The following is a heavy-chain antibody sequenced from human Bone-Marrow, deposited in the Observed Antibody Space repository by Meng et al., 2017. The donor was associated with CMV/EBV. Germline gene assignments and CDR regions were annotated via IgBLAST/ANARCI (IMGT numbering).Heavy chain of an antibody. V-gene: IGHV5-51*01. CDR1: GYSFTSYW. Sequence: GESLKISCKGPGYSFTSYWIGWVRQMPGKGLEWMGIIYPGDSDTRYNPSFQGQVTNSADKSISTAYLQWSSLKASDTAMYYCARTDCSSTSCYHNYYYGMDVWGQGTTVTVSS. J-gene: IGHJ6*02. CDR3: ARTDCSSTSCYHNYYYGMDV. D-gene: IGHD2-2*01. CDR2: IYPGDSDT.